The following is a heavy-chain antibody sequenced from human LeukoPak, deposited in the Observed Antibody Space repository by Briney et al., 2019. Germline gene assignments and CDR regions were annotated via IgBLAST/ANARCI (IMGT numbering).Heavy chain of an antibody. D-gene: IGHD3-22*01. V-gene: IGHV4-59*01. J-gene: IGHJ4*02. Sequence: SETLSLTCTVSGDSIRSYYWNWMRQPPGKRLEWIGCISYSGCTNYNPSLKSRVNISVDTSKNQFSLNLSSVTAADTAVYYCASYYYDSSGYDYWGQGTLVTVSS. CDR3: ASYYYDSSGYDY. CDR1: GDSIRSYY. CDR2: ISYSGCT.